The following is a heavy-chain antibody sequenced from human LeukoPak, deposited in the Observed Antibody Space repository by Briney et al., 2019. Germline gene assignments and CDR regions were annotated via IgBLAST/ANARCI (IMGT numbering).Heavy chain of an antibody. Sequence: GGSLRLSCAASGFIFRNYAMHWVRQAPGKGLEYVSAISSSGDNTYYGDSVKGRFIISRDNSKNTPSLQMSSLRVEDTAVYYCVREERGLAIDYWGQGALVTVSS. V-gene: IGHV3-64*02. CDR3: VREERGLAIDY. D-gene: IGHD5-12*01. CDR1: GFIFRNYA. CDR2: ISSSGDNT. J-gene: IGHJ4*02.